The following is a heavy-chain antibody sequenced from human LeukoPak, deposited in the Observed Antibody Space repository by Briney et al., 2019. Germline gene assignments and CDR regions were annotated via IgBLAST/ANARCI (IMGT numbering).Heavy chain of an antibody. V-gene: IGHV3-21*01. J-gene: IGHJ5*02. Sequence: PGRSLRLSCAASAFTSVSFSINWVRQAPGRGLEWVSSISSSISYIYYADSVKGRFTISRDNAKNSLYLQMNSLRAEDTAVYDCARDRDWNDRWGQGTLVTVSS. CDR1: AFTSVSFS. CDR3: ARDRDWNDR. D-gene: IGHD3-10*01. CDR2: ISSSISYI.